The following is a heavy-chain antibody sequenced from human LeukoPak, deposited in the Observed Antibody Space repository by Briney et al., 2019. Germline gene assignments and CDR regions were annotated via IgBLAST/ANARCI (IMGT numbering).Heavy chain of an antibody. CDR3: ARAHSIASYYYGVDV. V-gene: IGHV4-39*07. CDR1: GGFVISGSSY. D-gene: IGHD6-13*01. Sequence: SETLSLTCTVSGGFVISGSSYWGWIRQPPGKGMEWIGNIFYSGSTYYNPSLQSRVTISLDTSQNQFSLTLNSVTAADTAVYYCARAHSIASYYYGVDVWGQGTTVTVSS. J-gene: IGHJ6*02. CDR2: IFYSGST.